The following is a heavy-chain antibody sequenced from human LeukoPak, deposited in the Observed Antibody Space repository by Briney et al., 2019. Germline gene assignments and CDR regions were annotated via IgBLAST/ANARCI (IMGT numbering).Heavy chain of an antibody. D-gene: IGHD1-26*01. V-gene: IGHV4-34*01. CDR3: ARDGGRDSGSYYEDY. J-gene: IGHJ4*02. Sequence: SETLSLTCTVSGGSISGYYWSWIRQPPGKGLEWIGEINHSGSTSYNPSLKSRVTISVDTSKNQFSLKLSSVTAADTAVCYCARDGGRDSGSYYEDYWGQGTLVTVSS. CDR2: INHSGST. CDR1: GGSISGYY.